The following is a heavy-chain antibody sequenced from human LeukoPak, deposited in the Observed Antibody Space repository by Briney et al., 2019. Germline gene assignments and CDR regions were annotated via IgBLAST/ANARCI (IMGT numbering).Heavy chain of an antibody. V-gene: IGHV5-51*01. CDR2: IYPGDSDT. J-gene: IGHJ5*02. D-gene: IGHD6-13*01. CDR3: ARYRSSSSWWFDP. CDR1: GYSFTSYW. Sequence: GESLKISCTCSGYSFTSYWIGWVRQMPGKGLEWMGIIYPGDSDTRYSPSFQGQVTISADKSISTAYLQWSSLKASDTAMYYCARYRSSSSWWFDPWGQGTLVTVSS.